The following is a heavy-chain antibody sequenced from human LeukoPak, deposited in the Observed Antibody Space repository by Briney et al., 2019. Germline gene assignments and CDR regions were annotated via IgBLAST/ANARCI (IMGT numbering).Heavy chain of an antibody. CDR1: GYTFTIYG. J-gene: IGHJ5*02. V-gene: IGHV1-18*01. D-gene: IGHD4-17*01. Sequence: SVTLSCTASGYTFTIYGISWVRQAPGQGLEWMGWISAYNGNINYAQKLQGRVTMTTDTSTPTTSLELRILSLGDTALSYCSRDQGNGDYPDWFDPWGQGTLVTVSS. CDR3: SRDQGNGDYPDWFDP. CDR2: ISAYNGNI.